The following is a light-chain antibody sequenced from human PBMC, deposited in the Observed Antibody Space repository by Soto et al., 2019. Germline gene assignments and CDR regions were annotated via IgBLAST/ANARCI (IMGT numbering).Light chain of an antibody. CDR3: YSYTGSTTRL. J-gene: IGLJ2*01. CDR2: EVS. CDR1: SSDVAGYNY. Sequence: QSALTQPASVSGSPGQSITISCTGTSSDVAGYNYVSWYQQHPGKAPKLMIYEVSNRPSGVSNRFSGSKSGNTASLTISGLQAEDEADYYCYSYTGSTTRLFGGGTKVTVL. V-gene: IGLV2-14*01.